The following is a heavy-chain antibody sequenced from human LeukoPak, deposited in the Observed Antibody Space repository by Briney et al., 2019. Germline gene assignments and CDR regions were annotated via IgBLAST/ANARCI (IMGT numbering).Heavy chain of an antibody. CDR1: GFTLSGYA. CDR3: AAGKLYCGGDCYPFDF. CDR2: ISSSGGST. D-gene: IGHD2-21*02. V-gene: IGHV3-64D*06. Sequence: GGSLILSCSASGFTLSGYAMHWVRQAPGKGLEYVSGISSSGGSTYYADSVRGRFTISRDNCKNALYLQMSSLRAEDTAVYYCAAGKLYCGGDCYPFDFWGQGTLVTVSS. J-gene: IGHJ4*02.